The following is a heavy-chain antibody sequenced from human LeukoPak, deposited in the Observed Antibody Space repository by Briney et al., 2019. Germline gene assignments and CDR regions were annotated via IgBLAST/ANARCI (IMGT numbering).Heavy chain of an antibody. CDR1: GYSFTNYW. V-gene: IGHV5-51*01. Sequence: GESLKISCKGSGYSFTNYWIAWVRQMPGKGLEWMGIIYPGDSDTRYSPSFQGQVTISADKSICTAYLQWSSLKASDTAMYYCARLTSSSGSYAFDIWGQGTMVTVSS. CDR2: IYPGDSDT. J-gene: IGHJ3*02. D-gene: IGHD6-6*01. CDR3: ARLTSSSGSYAFDI.